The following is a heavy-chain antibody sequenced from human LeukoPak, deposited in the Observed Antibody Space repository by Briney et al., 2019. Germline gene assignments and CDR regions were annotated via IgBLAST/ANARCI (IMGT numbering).Heavy chain of an antibody. CDR3: ARDPAYYVWGSYLYYFDY. CDR2: ISSSGSTI. V-gene: IGHV3-48*03. Sequence: GGSLRLSCAASGFTFSSYEMNWVRQAPGKGLEWVSYISSSGSTIYYADSVKGRFTISRDNAKNSLYPQMNSLRAEDTAVYYCARDPAYYVWGSYLYYFDYWGQGTLVTVSS. CDR1: GFTFSSYE. D-gene: IGHD3-16*02. J-gene: IGHJ4*02.